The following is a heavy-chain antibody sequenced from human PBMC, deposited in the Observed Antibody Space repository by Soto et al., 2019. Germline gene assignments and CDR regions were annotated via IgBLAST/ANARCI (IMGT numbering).Heavy chain of an antibody. V-gene: IGHV4-39*01. D-gene: IGHD3-3*01. Sequence: PSETLSLTCTVSGGSISSSSYYWGWIRQPPGKGLEWIGSIYYSGSTYYNPSLKSRVTISVDTSKNQFSLELSSVTAADTAVYYCASEITIPGLRYDYWGQGTLVTVSS. CDR2: IYYSGST. CDR3: ASEITIPGLRYDY. J-gene: IGHJ4*02. CDR1: GGSISSSSYY.